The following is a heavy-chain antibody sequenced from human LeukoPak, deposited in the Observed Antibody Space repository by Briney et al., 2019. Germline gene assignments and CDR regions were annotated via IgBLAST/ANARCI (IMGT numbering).Heavy chain of an antibody. CDR3: ARGQISRRDGYRRWFDP. V-gene: IGHV3-48*03. D-gene: IGHD5-24*01. Sequence: PGGSLRLSCAASGFTFSSYEMNWVRQAPGKGLEWVSYISSSGSTIYYADSVKGRFTISRDNAKNSLYLQMNSLRAEDTAVYYCARGQISRRDGYRRWFDPWGQGTLVTVSS. J-gene: IGHJ5*02. CDR2: ISSSGSTI. CDR1: GFTFSSYE.